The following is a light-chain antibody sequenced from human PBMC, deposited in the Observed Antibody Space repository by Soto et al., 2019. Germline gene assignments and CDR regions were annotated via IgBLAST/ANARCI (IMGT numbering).Light chain of an antibody. CDR2: EVS. CDR1: SSDIGVSNY. CDR3: SSYAGSNNLYV. V-gene: IGLV2-8*01. J-gene: IGLJ1*01. Sequence: QSALTQPPSASGSPGQSVTISCTGTSSDIGVSNYVSWYQQHPGKAPKLMIYEVSERPSGVPDRFSGSKSGNTASLTVSGLQTEDEADYYCSSYAGSNNLYVFGTGTKVTVL.